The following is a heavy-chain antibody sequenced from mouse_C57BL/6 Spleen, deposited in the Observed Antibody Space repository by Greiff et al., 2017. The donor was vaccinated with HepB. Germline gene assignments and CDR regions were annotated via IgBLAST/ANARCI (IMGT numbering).Heavy chain of an antibody. Sequence: VKLMESGPGLVQPSQSLSITCTVSGFSLTSYGVHWVRQSPGKGLEWLGVIWRGGSTDYNAAFMSRLSITKDNSKSQVFFKMNSLQADDTAIYYCAKKDYYGSSPLAMDYWGQGTSVTVSS. D-gene: IGHD1-1*01. J-gene: IGHJ4*01. CDR2: IWRGGST. V-gene: IGHV2-5*01. CDR3: AKKDYYGSSPLAMDY. CDR1: GFSLTSYG.